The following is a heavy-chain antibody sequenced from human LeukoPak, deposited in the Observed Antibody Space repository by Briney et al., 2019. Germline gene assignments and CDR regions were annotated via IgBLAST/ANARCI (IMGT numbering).Heavy chain of an antibody. V-gene: IGHV1-3*01. CDR1: GYTFTSYA. Sequence: GASVKVSCKASGYTFTSYAMHWVRQAPGQRLEWMGWINAGNGNTKYSQKFQGRVTMTRDTSISTAYMELSRLRSDDTAVYYCARDGDSYSSSYSPPFDYWGQGTLVTVSS. J-gene: IGHJ4*02. CDR3: ARDGDSYSSSYSPPFDY. CDR2: INAGNGNT. D-gene: IGHD6-13*01.